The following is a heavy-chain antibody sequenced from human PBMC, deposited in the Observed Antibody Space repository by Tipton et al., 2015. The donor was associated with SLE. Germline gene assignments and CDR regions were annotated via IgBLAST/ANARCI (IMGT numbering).Heavy chain of an antibody. CDR3: ARDRWAGYTSGIADY. Sequence: SLRLSCAASGFIFSSYGMHWVRQAPGKGLEWVAVISHDGTKAVYTASVKGRFIVSRDNAKNTLSLQMNSLRVEDTAVYYCARDRWAGYTSGIADYWGQGTLVPVS. D-gene: IGHD5-18*01. J-gene: IGHJ4*02. CDR1: GFIFSSYG. CDR2: ISHDGTKA. V-gene: IGHV3-30*03.